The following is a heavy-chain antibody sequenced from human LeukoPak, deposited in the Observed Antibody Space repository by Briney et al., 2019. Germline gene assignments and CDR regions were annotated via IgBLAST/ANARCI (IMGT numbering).Heavy chain of an antibody. V-gene: IGHV3-23*01. J-gene: IGHJ4*02. Sequence: GGSLRLSCAASGFTFSSYATSWVRQAPGKGLEWVSAISGSGGSTYYADSVKGRFTISRDNSKNTLYLQMNSLRAEDTAVYYCAKGRSSGSYYTLFDYWGQGTLVTVSS. CDR1: GFTFSSYA. CDR3: AKGRSSGSYYTLFDY. CDR2: ISGSGGST. D-gene: IGHD3-10*01.